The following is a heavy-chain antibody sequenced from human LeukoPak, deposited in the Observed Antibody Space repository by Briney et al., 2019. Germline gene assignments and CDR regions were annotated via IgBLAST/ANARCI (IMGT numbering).Heavy chain of an antibody. V-gene: IGHV3-23*01. Sequence: GGSLRLSCAASGFTFSSYGMSWVRQAPGKGLECVSAISGSGGSTYYADSVKGRFTISRDNSKNTLYLQMNSLRAEDAAVYYCAKAPVTSCRGAFCYPFDSWGQGTLVTVSS. CDR1: GFTFSSYG. CDR2: ISGSGGST. CDR3: AKAPVTSCRGAFCYPFDS. J-gene: IGHJ4*02. D-gene: IGHD2-15*01.